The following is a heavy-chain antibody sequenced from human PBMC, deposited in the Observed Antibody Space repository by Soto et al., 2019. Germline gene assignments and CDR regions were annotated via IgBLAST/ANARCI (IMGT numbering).Heavy chain of an antibody. D-gene: IGHD3-10*01. CDR3: ARDALYGSGSDY. J-gene: IGHJ4*02. CDR2: INAGNSDT. CDR1: GYTFTSYA. Sequence: ASVKVSCKASGYTFTSYAMHWVRQAPGQRLEWMGWINAGNSDTTYSQKFQGRVTITRDTSASTAYMELSSLRSEDTAVYYCARDALYGSGSDYWGQGTLVTVSS. V-gene: IGHV1-3*01.